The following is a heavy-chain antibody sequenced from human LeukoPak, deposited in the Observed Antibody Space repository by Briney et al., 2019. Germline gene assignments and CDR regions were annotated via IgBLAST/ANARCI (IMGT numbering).Heavy chain of an antibody. CDR2: ISYDGSNK. V-gene: IGHV3-30*18. Sequence: GGSLRLSCAVSGFIFSNHGMHWVRQAPGKGLEWVAVISYDGSNKYYADSVKGRFTISRDNSKNTLYLQMNSLRAEDTAVYYCAKASGSFDYWGQGTLVTVSS. CDR3: AKASGSFDY. J-gene: IGHJ4*02. D-gene: IGHD1-26*01. CDR1: GFIFSNHG.